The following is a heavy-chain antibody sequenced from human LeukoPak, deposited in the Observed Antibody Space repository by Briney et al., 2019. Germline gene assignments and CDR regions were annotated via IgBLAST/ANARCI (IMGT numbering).Heavy chain of an antibody. CDR1: GFTFSSYA. Sequence: GGSLRLSCAASGFTFSSYAMHWVRQAPGKGLEWVAVISYDGSNKYYADSVKGRFTISRDNSKNTLYLQMNSLRAEDTAVYYCARDLDWLPTIGGYFDYWGQGTLVTVSS. D-gene: IGHD3-9*01. J-gene: IGHJ4*02. V-gene: IGHV3-30-3*01. CDR3: ARDLDWLPTIGGYFDY. CDR2: ISYDGSNK.